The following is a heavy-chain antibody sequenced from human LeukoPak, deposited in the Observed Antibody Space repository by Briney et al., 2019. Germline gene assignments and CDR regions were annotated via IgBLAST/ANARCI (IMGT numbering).Heavy chain of an antibody. CDR3: ARDEVHYYDSSGYHSWYFDY. D-gene: IGHD3-22*01. CDR1: GYTFTGYY. V-gene: IGHV1-2*02. Sequence: ASVKVSCKASGYTFTGYYMHWVRQAPGQGIEWMGWINPNSGGTNYAQKFQGRVTMTRDTSISTAYMELSRLRSDDTAVYYCARDEVHYYDSSGYHSWYFDYWGQGTLVTVSS. J-gene: IGHJ4*02. CDR2: INPNSGGT.